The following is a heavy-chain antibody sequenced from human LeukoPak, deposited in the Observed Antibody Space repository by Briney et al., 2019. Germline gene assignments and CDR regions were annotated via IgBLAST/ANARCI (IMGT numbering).Heavy chain of an antibody. CDR2: IYTSGST. D-gene: IGHD1-7*01. V-gene: IGHV4-4*07. J-gene: IGHJ4*02. CDR1: GGSISGYY. CDR3: AREDNWNYMVVDY. Sequence: SETLSLTCTVSGGSISGYYWSWIRQPAGKGLEWIGRIYTSGSTDYNPSLKSRVTISVDTSKNQISLKLTSVTAADTAVYYCAREDNWNYMVVDYWGQGTLVTVSS.